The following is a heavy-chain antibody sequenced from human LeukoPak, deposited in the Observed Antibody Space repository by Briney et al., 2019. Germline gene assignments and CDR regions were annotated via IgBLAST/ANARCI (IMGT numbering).Heavy chain of an antibody. CDR3: AKDRVGRGVDYDAFDI. CDR2: ISGSGNST. CDR1: GFTFSSYA. D-gene: IGHD3-9*01. Sequence: GGSLRLSCAASGFTFSSYAMNWVRQAPGKGLEWVSVISGSGNSTYYADSVKGRFTISRDNSKNTLCLQMISLRAEDTAVYYCAKDRVGRGVDYDAFDIWGQGTMVTVSS. V-gene: IGHV3-23*01. J-gene: IGHJ3*02.